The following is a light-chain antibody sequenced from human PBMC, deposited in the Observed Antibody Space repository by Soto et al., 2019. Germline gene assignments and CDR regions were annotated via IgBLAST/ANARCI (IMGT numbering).Light chain of an antibody. J-gene: IGKJ1*01. CDR1: QSVSTR. CDR2: DAS. V-gene: IGKV1-5*02. CDR3: QQYNTYSPWT. Sequence: DIQMTQSPSSLSASVGDRVTIICRASQSVSTRLAWYQQKPGKAPKVLIYDASSWAGGVPSRFSGSGTGTDFTLTISSLHPDDFGTYYCQQYNTYSPWTFGQGTKVDI.